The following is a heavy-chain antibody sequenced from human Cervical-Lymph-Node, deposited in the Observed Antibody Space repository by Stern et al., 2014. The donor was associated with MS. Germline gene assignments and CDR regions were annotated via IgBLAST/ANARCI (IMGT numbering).Heavy chain of an antibody. V-gene: IGHV1-2*02. D-gene: IGHD1-26*01. CDR3: ARDRGSHSDY. Sequence: VQLVQYGAEVNKPGASEKVSCKASGYSFTAYFIHWVRQAPGQGLEWMVWIITDTGGANYAQRFQGRFTMTRDTSISTTYMELSRLISDDTAVYYCARDRGSHSDYWGQGTLVTVSS. J-gene: IGHJ4*02. CDR2: IITDTGGA. CDR1: GYSFTAYF.